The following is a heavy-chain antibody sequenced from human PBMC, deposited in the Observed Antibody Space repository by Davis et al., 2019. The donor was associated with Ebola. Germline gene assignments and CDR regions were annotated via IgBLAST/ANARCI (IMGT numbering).Heavy chain of an antibody. J-gene: IGHJ6*02. Sequence: ASVKVSCKASGYTFTSYYMHWVRQAPGQGLEWMGIINPSGGSTSYAQKFQGRVTITSDTSASTAYMELSSLTSEDTAVYYCARLSSTWSSLYGMDVWGQGTTVTVS. CDR3: ARLSSTWSSLYGMDV. CDR1: GYTFTSYY. CDR2: INPSGGST. D-gene: IGHD6-13*01. V-gene: IGHV1-46*01.